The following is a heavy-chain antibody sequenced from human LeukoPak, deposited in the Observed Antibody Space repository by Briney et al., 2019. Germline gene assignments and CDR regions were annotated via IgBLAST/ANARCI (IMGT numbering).Heavy chain of an antibody. CDR2: IYYSGST. Sequence: SETLSLTCTVSGGSISSSTYYWGWIRQPPGRGLEWIGSIYYSGSTYYNPSLKSRVTMSVDTSKNQFSLKLSSVTAADTAVYYCARGPDDAFDIWGQGTMVTVSS. CDR1: GGSISSSTYY. J-gene: IGHJ3*02. CDR3: ARGPDDAFDI. V-gene: IGHV4-39*07.